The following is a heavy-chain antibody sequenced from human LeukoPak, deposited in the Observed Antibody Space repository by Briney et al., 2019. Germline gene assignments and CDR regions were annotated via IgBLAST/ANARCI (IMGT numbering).Heavy chain of an antibody. CDR1: GGSLSSGGYY. D-gene: IGHD2-2*01. Sequence: PSETLSLTCTVSGGSLSSGGYYWSWIRQHPGTGLEWLGYIYYSGSTYYNPSLKSRVTISVDTSKNQFSLKLSSVTAADTAVYYCASGHCSSTSCSYYFDYWGQGTLVTVSS. V-gene: IGHV4-31*03. CDR3: ASGHCSSTSCSYYFDY. CDR2: IYYSGST. J-gene: IGHJ4*02.